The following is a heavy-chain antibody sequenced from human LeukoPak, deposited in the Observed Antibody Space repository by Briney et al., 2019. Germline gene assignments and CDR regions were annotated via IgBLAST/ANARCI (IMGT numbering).Heavy chain of an antibody. CDR1: GFTFSTYA. V-gene: IGHV3-23*01. Sequence: GGSLRLSCAASGFTFSTYAMSWVRQAPGKGLEWVSVISGSGSSTYYADSVKGRFTISRDNSKNTLYLQMNSLRAEDTAVYYCARVRPRQPIDYWGQGTLVTVSS. CDR3: ARVRPRQPIDY. J-gene: IGHJ4*02. CDR2: ISGSGSST. D-gene: IGHD6-6*01.